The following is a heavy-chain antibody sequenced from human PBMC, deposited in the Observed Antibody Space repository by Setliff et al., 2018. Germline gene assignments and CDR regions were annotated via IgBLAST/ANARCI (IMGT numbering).Heavy chain of an antibody. J-gene: IGHJ4*02. CDR1: GGAVSGDY. Sequence: TSETLSLTCSVSGGAVSGDYWTWIRQPPGKGLEYIGYINYSGSTNYNPSLKSRVTISGDTSKNQVSLRLSSVTAADTAVYYCATRKSSGIYGWFDYWGQGTPVTAPQ. D-gene: IGHD1-26*01. CDR2: INYSGST. V-gene: IGHV4-59*02. CDR3: ATRKSSGIYGWFDY.